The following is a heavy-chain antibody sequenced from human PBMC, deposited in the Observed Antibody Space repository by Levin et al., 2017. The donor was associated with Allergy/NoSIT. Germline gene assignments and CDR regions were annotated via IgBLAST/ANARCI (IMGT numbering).Heavy chain of an antibody. J-gene: IGHJ4*02. CDR3: ARIISGSGWYHDS. V-gene: IGHV2-70*11. CDR2: IDWDDDK. D-gene: IGHD6-19*01. CDR1: GFSLNTGGMC. Sequence: TLSLTCTFSGFSLNTGGMCVSWVRQPPGKALEWLARIDWDDDKYYTPSLKTRLTISKDTSKNQVVLTMTNMDPVDTATYFCARIISGSGWYHDSWGQGTLVTVSS.